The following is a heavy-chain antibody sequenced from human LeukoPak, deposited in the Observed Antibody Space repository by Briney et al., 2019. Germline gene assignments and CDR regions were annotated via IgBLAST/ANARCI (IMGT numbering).Heavy chain of an antibody. CDR3: ARGPYYYDSSGRHFDY. Sequence: GGSLRLSCAASGFTFSSYWMSWVRQAPGKGLEWVANIKQDGSERYYVDSVKGRFTISRDNAKNSVYLQMNSLRAEDTAVYYCARGPYYYDSSGRHFDYWGQGTLVTVSS. CDR2: IKQDGSER. CDR1: GFTFSSYW. J-gene: IGHJ4*02. D-gene: IGHD3-22*01. V-gene: IGHV3-7*01.